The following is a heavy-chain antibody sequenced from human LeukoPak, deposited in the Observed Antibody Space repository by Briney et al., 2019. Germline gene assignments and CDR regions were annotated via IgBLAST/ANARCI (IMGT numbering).Heavy chain of an antibody. CDR1: GYTFTSYD. Sequence: ASVKVSCKASGYTFTSYDINWVRQATGQGLEWMGWMNPNSGNTGYAQKFQGRVTMTRNTSISTAYMELSSLRSEDTAVYYCARGGSYYAYTRYFDHWGQGTLVTVSS. CDR3: ARGGSYYAYTRYFDH. CDR2: MNPNSGNT. V-gene: IGHV1-8*01. J-gene: IGHJ4*02. D-gene: IGHD1-26*01.